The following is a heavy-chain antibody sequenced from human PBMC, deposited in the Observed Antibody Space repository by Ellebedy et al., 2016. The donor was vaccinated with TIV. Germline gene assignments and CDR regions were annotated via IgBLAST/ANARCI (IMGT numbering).Heavy chain of an antibody. J-gene: IGHJ4*02. CDR2: IYHSGST. Sequence: MPSETLSLTCTVSGYSTSSGYYWGWIRQPPGKGLEWIGSIYHSGSTYYNPSLKSRVTISVDTSKNQFSLKLSSVTAADTAVYYCARGGPGIVVVWGQGTLVTVSS. D-gene: IGHD2-2*01. CDR3: ARGGPGIVVV. CDR1: GYSTSSGYY. V-gene: IGHV4-38-2*02.